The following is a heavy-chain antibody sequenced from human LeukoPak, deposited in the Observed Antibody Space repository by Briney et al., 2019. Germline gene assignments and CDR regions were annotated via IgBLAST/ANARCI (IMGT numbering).Heavy chain of an antibody. D-gene: IGHD3-22*01. CDR2: ISWNGGSI. J-gene: IGHJ3*02. V-gene: IGHV3-9*01. CDR1: GFKFDDYA. CDR3: AKDYDSSGYDAFDI. Sequence: PGRSLRLSCAASGFKFDDYAMHWVRHAPGKGLEWVSGISWNGGSIGYADSVKGRFTISRHNAKNSLYLQMNSLRAEDTALYYCAKDYDSSGYDAFDIWGQGTMVTVSS.